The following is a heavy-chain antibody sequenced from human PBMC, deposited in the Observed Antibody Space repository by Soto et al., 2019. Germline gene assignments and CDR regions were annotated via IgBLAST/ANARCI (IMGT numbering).Heavy chain of an antibody. V-gene: IGHV3-74*01. Sequence: EVQLVESGGGLVQPGGSLRLSCAASGFTFSTYWMHWVRQPPGKGLVGVSRINNDGSNTAYDDSVKGRFTISRDNAQSTLYLQMNSLRAEDTAVYYCARDPLIGTTDYGLDVWGQGTTVSVSS. D-gene: IGHD1-7*01. CDR2: INNDGSNT. CDR1: GFTFSTYW. J-gene: IGHJ6*02. CDR3: ARDPLIGTTDYGLDV.